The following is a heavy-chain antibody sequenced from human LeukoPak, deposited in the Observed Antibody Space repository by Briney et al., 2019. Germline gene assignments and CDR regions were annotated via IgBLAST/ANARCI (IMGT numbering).Heavy chain of an antibody. CDR2: IISKANSYAT. J-gene: IGHJ6*03. D-gene: IGHD2-15*01. CDR1: GFTFSGSA. V-gene: IGHV3-73*01. CDR3: TSSYCSGGSCYRRYNYYYYMDV. Sequence: GGSLRLSCAASGFTFSGSAMHWVRQASGKGLEWVGRIISKANSYATAYAASVKGRFTISRDDSKNTAYLQMNSLKTEDTAVYYCTSSYCSGGSCYRRYNYYYYMDVWGKGTTVTVSS.